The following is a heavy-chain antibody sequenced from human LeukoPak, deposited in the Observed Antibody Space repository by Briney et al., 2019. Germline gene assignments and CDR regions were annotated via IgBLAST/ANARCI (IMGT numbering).Heavy chain of an antibody. Sequence: PGGSLRLSCAASGFTFSSYGMHWVRQAPGKGLEWVAVIWYDGSNKYYADSVKGRFTISRDNSKNTLYLQMNSLRAEDTAVYYCAKAETYLRYGGTPFDYWGQGTLVTVSS. J-gene: IGHJ4*02. D-gene: IGHD4-23*01. CDR3: AKAETYLRYGGTPFDY. CDR1: GFTFSSYG. V-gene: IGHV3-33*06. CDR2: IWYDGSNK.